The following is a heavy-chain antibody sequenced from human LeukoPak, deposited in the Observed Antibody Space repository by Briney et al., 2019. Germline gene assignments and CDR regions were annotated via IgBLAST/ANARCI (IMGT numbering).Heavy chain of an antibody. Sequence: GGSLRLSCAASGFTFRNYGMNWVRQAPGKGLEWVSGISPSGGGTYYADSVKGRFTISRDNSKNTLYLQMNSLRAEDTAIYYCAKNGDRGAYCSGGTCYPYYYYYMDVWGKGTTVTISS. D-gene: IGHD2-15*01. CDR1: GFTFRNYG. CDR2: ISPSGGGT. CDR3: AKNGDRGAYCSGGTCYPYYYYYMDV. V-gene: IGHV3-23*01. J-gene: IGHJ6*03.